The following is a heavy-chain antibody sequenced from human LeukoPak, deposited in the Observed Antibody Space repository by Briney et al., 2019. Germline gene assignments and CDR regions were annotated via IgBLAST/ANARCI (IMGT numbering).Heavy chain of an antibody. D-gene: IGHD5-18*01. J-gene: IGHJ4*02. V-gene: IGHV1-18*01. CDR1: GYTFTSYG. Sequence: ASVKVSCKASGYTFTSYGISWVRQAPAQGLEWMGWISAYNGNTNYAQKLQGRVTMTTDTSTSTAYMELRSLRSDDTAVYYCARGRAAMVTGIFDYWGQGTLVTVSS. CDR3: ARGRAAMVTGIFDY. CDR2: ISAYNGNT.